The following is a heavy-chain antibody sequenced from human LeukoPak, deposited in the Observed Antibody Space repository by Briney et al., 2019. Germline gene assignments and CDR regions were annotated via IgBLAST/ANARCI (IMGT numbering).Heavy chain of an antibody. CDR3: ARWTAAGTDARVFDP. J-gene: IGHJ5*02. Sequence: SVKVSCKASGGTFSSYAISWVRQAPGQGLEWMGGIIPIFGTASYAQKFQGRVTITADESTSTAYMELSSLRSEDTAVYYCARWTAAGTDARVFDPWGQGTLVTVSS. CDR2: IIPIFGTA. D-gene: IGHD6-13*01. V-gene: IGHV1-69*13. CDR1: GGTFSSYA.